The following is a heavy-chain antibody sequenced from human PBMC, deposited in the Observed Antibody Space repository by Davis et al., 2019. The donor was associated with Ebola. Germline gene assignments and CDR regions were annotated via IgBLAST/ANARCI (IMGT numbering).Heavy chain of an antibody. CDR3: ASRAQNFDY. CDR1: GGTFSSYA. V-gene: IGHV1-69*13. CDR2: IIPIFGTA. Sequence: SVQVSCQASGGTFSSYAISWVRQAPGQGLEWMGGIIPIFGTANYAQKFQGRVTITADESTSTAYMELSSLRSEDTVVYYCASRAQNFDYWGQGTLVTVSS. J-gene: IGHJ4*02.